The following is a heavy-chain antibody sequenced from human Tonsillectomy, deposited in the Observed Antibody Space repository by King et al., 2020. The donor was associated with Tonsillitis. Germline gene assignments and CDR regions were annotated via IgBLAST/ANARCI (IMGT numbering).Heavy chain of an antibody. J-gene: IGHJ4*02. Sequence: VQLVESGGGLVQPGGSLRLSCAASGFTFSSYAMSWVRQAPGKGLEWVSAISSSGDSTYYADSVKGRFTISRDNSKNTLYLQMNTLRAEDTAVYFCAKDIISAAGTIPAFWFDYWGQGTLVAVSS. CDR2: ISSSGDST. CDR3: AKDIISAAGTIPAFWFDY. D-gene: IGHD6-13*01. V-gene: IGHV3-23*04. CDR1: GFTFSSYA.